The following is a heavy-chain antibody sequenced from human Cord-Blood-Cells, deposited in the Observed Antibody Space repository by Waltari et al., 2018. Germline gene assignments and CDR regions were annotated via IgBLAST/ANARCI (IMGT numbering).Heavy chain of an antibody. CDR1: GYTFTGYY. CDR2: INPNRGGT. CDR3: ARDLRYGSGPFDY. D-gene: IGHD3-10*01. V-gene: IGHV1-2*02. Sequence: QVQLVQSGAEVKKPGASVKVSCKASGYTFTGYYMHWVRQAPGQGLEWMGWINPNRGGTNSAQKFQGRVTMTRDTSISTAYMELSRLRSDDTAVYYCARDLRYGSGPFDYWGQGTLVTVSS. J-gene: IGHJ4*02.